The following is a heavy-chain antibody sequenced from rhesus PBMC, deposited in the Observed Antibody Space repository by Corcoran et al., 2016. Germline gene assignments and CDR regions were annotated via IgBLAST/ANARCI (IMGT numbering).Heavy chain of an antibody. CDR1: GDSISNNY. Sequence: QLQLQESGPGLVKPSETLSVTCTVSGDSISNNYWSWIRQAPGKGREWIGFIYGIGSSTNHNPPLRRRGTLSVDTSKNQLSQNLSSVTAADTAVYYGASGGSSWSGAEYFEFWGQGALVTFSS. D-gene: IGHD6-13*01. V-gene: IGHV4-169*02. CDR3: ASGGSSWSGAEYFEF. CDR2: IYGIGSST. J-gene: IGHJ1*01.